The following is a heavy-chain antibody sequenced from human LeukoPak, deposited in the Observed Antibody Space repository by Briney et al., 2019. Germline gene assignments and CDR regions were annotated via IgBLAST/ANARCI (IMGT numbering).Heavy chain of an antibody. CDR3: TAFLGYCSGGSCFADY. J-gene: IGHJ4*02. Sequence: GGSLRLSCAASGFTFSNAWMSWVRQAPGKGLEWVGRIKSKTDGETTDYAAPVKGRFTISRDDSKNTLYLQMNSLKTEDTAVYYCTAFLGYCSGGSCFADYWGQGTLVTVSS. V-gene: IGHV3-15*01. CDR2: IKSKTDGETT. CDR1: GFTFSNAW. D-gene: IGHD2-15*01.